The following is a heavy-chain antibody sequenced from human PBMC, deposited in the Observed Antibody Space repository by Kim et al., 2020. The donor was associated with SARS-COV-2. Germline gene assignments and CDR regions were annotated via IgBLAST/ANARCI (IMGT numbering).Heavy chain of an antibody. V-gene: IGHV1-2*02. CDR3: ARDLDYGDYSMDY. D-gene: IGHD4-17*01. J-gene: IGHJ4*02. Sequence: AQECQGRVTMTRDTSISTAYMELSRLRSDDTAVYYCARDLDYGDYSMDYWGQGTLVTVSS.